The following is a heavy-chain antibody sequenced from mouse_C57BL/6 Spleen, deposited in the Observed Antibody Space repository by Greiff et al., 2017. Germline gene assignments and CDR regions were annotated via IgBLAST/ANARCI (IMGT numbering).Heavy chain of an antibody. V-gene: IGHV5-6*01. CDR2: ISSGGSYT. CDR1: GFTFSSYG. CDR3: ARRRTFDY. J-gene: IGHJ2*01. Sequence: EVQLQQSGGDLVKPGGSLKLSCAASGFTFSSYGMSWVRQTPDKRLEWVATISSGGSYTYYPDSVKGRFTISRDNAKNTLYLQLSSLKSEDTAMYYCARRRTFDYWGQGTTLTVSS.